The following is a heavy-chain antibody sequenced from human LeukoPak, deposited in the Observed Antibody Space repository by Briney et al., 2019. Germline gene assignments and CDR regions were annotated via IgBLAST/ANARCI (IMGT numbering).Heavy chain of an antibody. CDR1: GLTLTSCT. CDR3: AKGGAYRVQPYFDY. Sequence: PGGSLRLSCAAFGLTLTSCTMSWVRQAPGKGLEWVSDIRGSGDNTYYADSVKGRFTISRDNSKNTLYLQMSSLRAEDTAVYFCAKGGAYRVQPYFDYWGQGALVTVSS. D-gene: IGHD1-1*01. V-gene: IGHV3-23*01. CDR2: IRGSGDNT. J-gene: IGHJ4*02.